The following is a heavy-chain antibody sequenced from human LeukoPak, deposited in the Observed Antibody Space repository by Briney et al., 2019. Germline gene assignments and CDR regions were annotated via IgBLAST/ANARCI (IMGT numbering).Heavy chain of an antibody. Sequence: GGSLRLSCAASGFTFSNYWMSWVRQAPGKGLEWVANINRDGNVKYYVDSVRGRFTISRDNAKNSLYLQVNRLRAEDTAVYYCARTLVGGTNWFDPWGQGTLVTVSS. D-gene: IGHD1-26*01. CDR2: INRDGNVK. CDR1: GFTFSNYW. CDR3: ARTLVGGTNWFDP. J-gene: IGHJ5*02. V-gene: IGHV3-7*02.